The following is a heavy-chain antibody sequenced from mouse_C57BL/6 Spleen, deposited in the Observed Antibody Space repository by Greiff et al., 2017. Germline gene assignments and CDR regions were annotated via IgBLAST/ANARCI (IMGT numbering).Heavy chain of an antibody. D-gene: IGHD1-1*01. CDR2: IYYSGPI. Sequence: EVKLQESGPGLVKPSQTVFLTCTVTGISITTGNYRWSWIRQFPGNKLEWIGYIYYSGPITSNPSLTSRTTITRDTPQNQFFLEMNSLTAEDTATYYCAVLGEYYFDYWGQGTTLTVSS. CDR3: AVLGEYYFDY. CDR1: GISITTGNYR. V-gene: IGHV3-5*01. J-gene: IGHJ2*01.